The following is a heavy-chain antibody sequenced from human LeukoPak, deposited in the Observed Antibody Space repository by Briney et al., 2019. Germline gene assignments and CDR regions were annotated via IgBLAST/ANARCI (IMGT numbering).Heavy chain of an antibody. V-gene: IGHV4-30-2*01. D-gene: IGHD6-13*01. CDR3: AREMGSSSWYLGWFDP. CDR1: GGSISSGGYS. Sequence: PSETLSLTCAVSGGSISSGGYSWSWIRQPPGKGLEWIGYIYHSGSTYYNPSLKSRVTISVDRSKNQFSLKLSSVTAADTAVYYCAREMGSSSWYLGWFDPWGQGTLVTVSS. CDR2: IYHSGST. J-gene: IGHJ5*02.